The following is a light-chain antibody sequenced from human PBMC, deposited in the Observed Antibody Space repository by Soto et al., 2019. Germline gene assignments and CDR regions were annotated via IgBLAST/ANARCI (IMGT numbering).Light chain of an antibody. V-gene: IGLV2-23*01. CDR2: EGN. CDR1: SSHIGSSNL. CDR3: QSYDSRHHWM. Sequence: QSALTQPASVSGSPGQSITISCTASSSHIGSSNLVSWYQHHSGKAPKLIIYEGNKRPSGVSNRFSGSKSGKTASLTISGLQAEDEADYYCQSYDSRHHWMFGGGTKLTVL. J-gene: IGLJ3*02.